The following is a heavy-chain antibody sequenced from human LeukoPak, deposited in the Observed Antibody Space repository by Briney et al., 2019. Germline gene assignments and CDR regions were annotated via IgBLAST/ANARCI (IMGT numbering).Heavy chain of an antibody. CDR3: ARDRYCSNTRCILLAFDI. V-gene: IGHV4-4*07. D-gene: IGHD2-2*01. CDR1: GGSINNYY. Sequence: PSETLSLTCTVSGGSINNYYWSWIRQPAGKGLEWIGRIYTSGSTNYNPSLMSRVTMSVDTSKNQFSMKLKSVTAADTAVYYCARDRYCSNTRCILLAFDIWGQGTMVTVSS. J-gene: IGHJ3*02. CDR2: IYTSGST.